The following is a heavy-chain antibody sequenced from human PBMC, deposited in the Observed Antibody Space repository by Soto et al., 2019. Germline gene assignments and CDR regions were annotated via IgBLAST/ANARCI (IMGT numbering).Heavy chain of an antibody. D-gene: IGHD2-2*01. CDR1: GYTFTGYY. V-gene: IGHV1-2*04. CDR2: INPNSGGT. CDR3: ARDARAGYCISTSCFQHYYYYGMDV. Sequence: ASVKVSCKASGYTFTGYYMHWVRQAPGQGLEWMGWINPNSGGTNYAQKFQGWVTMTRDTSISTAYMELSRLRSDDTAVHYCARDARAGYCISTSCFQHYYYYGMDVWGQGTTVTVS. J-gene: IGHJ6*02.